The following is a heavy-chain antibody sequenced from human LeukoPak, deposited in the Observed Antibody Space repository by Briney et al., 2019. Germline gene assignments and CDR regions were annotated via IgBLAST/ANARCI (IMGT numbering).Heavy chain of an antibody. Sequence: SETLSLTCTVSGGSISSYYWSWIRQPPGKGLEWIGYIYYSGSTNYNPSLKSRVTISVDTSKNQFSLKLSSVTAADTAVYYCARADYGDSILFDYWGQGTLVTVSS. V-gene: IGHV4-59*01. CDR1: GGSISSYY. D-gene: IGHD4-17*01. CDR2: IYYSGST. CDR3: ARADYGDSILFDY. J-gene: IGHJ4*02.